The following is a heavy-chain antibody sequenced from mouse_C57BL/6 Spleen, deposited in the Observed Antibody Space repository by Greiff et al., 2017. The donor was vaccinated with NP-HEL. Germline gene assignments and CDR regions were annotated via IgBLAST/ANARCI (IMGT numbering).Heavy chain of an antibody. J-gene: IGHJ2*01. Sequence: QVQLKQSGAELVKPGASVKISCKASGSAFSSYWMNWVKQRPGKGLEWIGQIYPGDGDTNYNGKLKGKATLTAEKSSSTAYMQLSSLTSEDSAVYFCARKRFDGYSYYFDYWGQGTTLTVSS. CDR2: IYPGDGDT. D-gene: IGHD2-3*01. V-gene: IGHV1-80*01. CDR1: GSAFSSYW. CDR3: ARKRFDGYSYYFDY.